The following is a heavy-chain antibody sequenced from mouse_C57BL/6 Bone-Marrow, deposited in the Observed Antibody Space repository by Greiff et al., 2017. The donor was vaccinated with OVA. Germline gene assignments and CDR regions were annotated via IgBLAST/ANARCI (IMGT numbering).Heavy chain of an antibody. V-gene: IGHV14-3*01. CDR2: IDPANGNT. CDR3: AVYCSGWAWFAY. D-gene: IGHD1-1*01. Sequence: EVKLQESVAELVRPGASVKLSCTASGFNIKNTYMHWVKQRPEQGLEWIGRIDPANGNTKYAPKFQGKATLTVDTSSNTAYLQLSSLTSEDTAIYCCAVYCSGWAWFAYWGQGTLVTVSA. CDR1: GFNIKNTY. J-gene: IGHJ3*01.